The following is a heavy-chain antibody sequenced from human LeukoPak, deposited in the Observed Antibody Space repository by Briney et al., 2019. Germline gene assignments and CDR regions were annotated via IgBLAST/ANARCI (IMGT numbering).Heavy chain of an antibody. Sequence: SETLSLTCTVSGDSISSGNYWGWIRQPPGKGLEWIGSIFHTGSTYFNLSLKSRVTISVDTSKNQFSPKLSSVTAADTAVYYCARRFSYDFWSGYYMWGQGTLVTVSS. CDR2: IFHTGST. J-gene: IGHJ4*02. D-gene: IGHD3-3*01. V-gene: IGHV4-38-2*02. CDR1: GDSISSGNY. CDR3: ARRFSYDFWSGYYM.